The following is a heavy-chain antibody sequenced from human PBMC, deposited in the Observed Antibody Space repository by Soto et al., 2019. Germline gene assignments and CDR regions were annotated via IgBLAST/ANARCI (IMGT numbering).Heavy chain of an antibody. CDR2: IYYNAIT. J-gene: IGHJ5*02. D-gene: IGHD6-13*01. Sequence: QVKLQESGPGLVKPSETLSLTCTVSGDSVSSGAYYWSWVRQPPGKGLEWIGYIYYNAITNYNPSLNSRVTILVDTSKSEISLTLNSVTAADTAVYYCARANIAAAGTIFDPWGQGVLVTVSA. CDR1: GDSVSSGAYY. V-gene: IGHV4-61*08. CDR3: ARANIAAAGTIFDP.